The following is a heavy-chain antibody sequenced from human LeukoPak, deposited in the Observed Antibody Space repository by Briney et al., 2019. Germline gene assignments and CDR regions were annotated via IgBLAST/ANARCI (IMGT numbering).Heavy chain of an antibody. V-gene: IGHV3-23*01. CDR2: ISRGTT. CDR3: AKDPNGDYVGAFSFQP. D-gene: IGHD4-17*01. Sequence: GGSLRLSCAASGFTFSKYAMVWVRQAPGKGLEWISAISRGTTYYADSVKGRFTISRDNSKNMLYLQMNSLRAEDTAVYYCAKDPNGDYVGAFSFQPWGLGTLVTVSS. J-gene: IGHJ1*01. CDR1: GFTFSKYA.